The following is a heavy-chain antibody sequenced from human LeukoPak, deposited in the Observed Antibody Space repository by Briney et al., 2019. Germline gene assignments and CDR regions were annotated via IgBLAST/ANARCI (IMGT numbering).Heavy chain of an antibody. Sequence: GASVKVSCKASGYTFTSYDIHWVRQATGQGLEWMGWMNPNSGNTGYAQKFQGRVTMTRHTSISTAYMELSSLRSEDTAVYYCARESGFYGSGSRFWGQGTLVTVSS. CDR2: MNPNSGNT. V-gene: IGHV1-8*02. CDR1: GYTFTSYD. CDR3: ARESGFYGSGSRF. J-gene: IGHJ4*02. D-gene: IGHD3-10*01.